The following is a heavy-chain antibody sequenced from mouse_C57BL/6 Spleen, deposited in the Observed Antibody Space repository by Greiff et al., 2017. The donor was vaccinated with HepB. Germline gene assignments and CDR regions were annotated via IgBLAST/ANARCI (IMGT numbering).Heavy chain of an antibody. CDR1: GFTFSSYA. Sequence: EVKLVESGGGLVKPGGSLKLSCAASGFTFSSYAMSWVRQTPEKRLEWVATISDGGSYTYYPDNVKGRFTISRDNAKNNLYLQMSHLKSEDTAMYYCARDDGYHSWFAYWGQGTLVTVSA. D-gene: IGHD2-3*01. CDR3: ARDDGYHSWFAY. V-gene: IGHV5-4*01. J-gene: IGHJ3*01. CDR2: ISDGGSYT.